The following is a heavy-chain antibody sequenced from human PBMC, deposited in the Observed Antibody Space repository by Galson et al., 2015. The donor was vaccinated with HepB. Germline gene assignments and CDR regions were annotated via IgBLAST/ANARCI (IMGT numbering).Heavy chain of an antibody. CDR2: INPNSGGT. J-gene: IGHJ3*02. CDR1: GYNFIDNY. Sequence: SVKVSCKASGYNFIDNYIYWVRLAPGQGLEWMGWINPNSGGTSFAQKFQGRVTMTRDRATSTVQMELRRLRFDDTAVYYCARDWNDERAFDIWGQGTMVTVSS. D-gene: IGHD1-1*01. CDR3: ARDWNDERAFDI. V-gene: IGHV1-2*02.